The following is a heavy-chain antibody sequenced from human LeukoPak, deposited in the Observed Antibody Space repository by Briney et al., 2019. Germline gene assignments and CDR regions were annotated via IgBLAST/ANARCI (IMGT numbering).Heavy chain of an antibody. J-gene: IGHJ4*02. CDR1: GGSISSYY. D-gene: IGHD6-13*01. CDR3: ARLSSSWDPGYFDY. CDR2: IYYSGST. Sequence: SETLSLTCTDSGGSISSYYWSWIRQPPGKGLEWIGYIYYSGSTNYNPSLKSRVTISVDTSKNQFSLKLSSVTAADTAVYYCARLSSSWDPGYFDYWGQGTLVTVSS. V-gene: IGHV4-59*01.